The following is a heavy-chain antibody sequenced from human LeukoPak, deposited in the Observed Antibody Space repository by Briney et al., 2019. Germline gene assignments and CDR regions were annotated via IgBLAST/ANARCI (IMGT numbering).Heavy chain of an antibody. CDR2: ISWNSGSI. Sequence: GGSLRLSCAASGFTFSSYAMHWVRQAPGKGLEWVSGISWNSGSIDYADSVKGRITISRDNAKNSLYLQMNSLRVEDTALYYCAKDRASQRDAFDIWGQGTMVTVSS. CDR1: GFTFSSYA. D-gene: IGHD1-26*01. V-gene: IGHV3-9*01. CDR3: AKDRASQRDAFDI. J-gene: IGHJ3*02.